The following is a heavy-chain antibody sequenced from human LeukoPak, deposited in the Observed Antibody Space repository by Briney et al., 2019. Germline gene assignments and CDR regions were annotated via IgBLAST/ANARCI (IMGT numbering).Heavy chain of an antibody. D-gene: IGHD6-19*01. Sequence: ASVTVSCKASGYTFTSYGISWVRQAPGQGLERMGWISAYNGNTNFAQKLQGRVTMTTDTSTSTAYMELRSLRSDDTAVYYCARDGYSSGFYDYWGQGTLVTVSS. J-gene: IGHJ4*02. CDR3: ARDGYSSGFYDY. CDR2: ISAYNGNT. V-gene: IGHV1-18*01. CDR1: GYTFTSYG.